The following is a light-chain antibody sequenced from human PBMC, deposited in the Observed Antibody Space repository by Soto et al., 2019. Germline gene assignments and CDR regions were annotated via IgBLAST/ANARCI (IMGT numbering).Light chain of an antibody. CDR1: QSVSSRY. V-gene: IGKV3-20*01. CDR2: AAS. Sequence: SPVPLSFSPGERSTLSCISSQSVSSRYFAWYQQKPGQAPRLLIYAASSRATGIPDRFSGSGSGTDFTLTISRLEPEDFAVYYCQQDGSPTRTFGQGGKVDI. J-gene: IGKJ1*01. CDR3: QQDGSPTRT.